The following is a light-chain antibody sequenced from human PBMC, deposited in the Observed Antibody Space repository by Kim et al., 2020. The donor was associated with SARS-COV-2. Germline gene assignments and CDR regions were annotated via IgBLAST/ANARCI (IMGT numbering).Light chain of an antibody. CDR3: QSYDSPNWV. V-gene: IGLV1-40*01. Sequence: PGQRVTSSCTGSSSNIGAGYDVHWYQQLPGTAPKLLIYGNNNRPSGVPDRFSGSKSGTSASLAITGLQAEDEADYYCQSYDSPNWVFGGGTQLTVL. J-gene: IGLJ3*02. CDR2: GNN. CDR1: SSNIGAGYD.